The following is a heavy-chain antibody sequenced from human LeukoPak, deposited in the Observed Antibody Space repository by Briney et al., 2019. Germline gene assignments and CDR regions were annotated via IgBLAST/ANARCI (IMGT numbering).Heavy chain of an antibody. D-gene: IGHD6-19*01. V-gene: IGHV3-74*01. CDR2: INSDGSTT. Sequence: PGGSLRLSCAASGFTFSSYWMHWVRQAPGKGLVWVSRINSDGSTTSYADSVKGRFTISRDNAKNTLFLQMNSLRAEDTAVYYCAKATSGWYSDCWGQGTPVTVSS. CDR3: AKATSGWYSDC. J-gene: IGHJ4*02. CDR1: GFTFSSYW.